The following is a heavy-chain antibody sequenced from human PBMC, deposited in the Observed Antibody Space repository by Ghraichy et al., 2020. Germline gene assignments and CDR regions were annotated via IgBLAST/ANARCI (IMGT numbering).Heavy chain of an antibody. J-gene: IGHJ3*01. D-gene: IGHD3-10*01. CDR3: VKEGGRVGEVAFDV. CDR2: LCADGRST. CDR1: EFTFDGYA. Sequence: GGSLRLSCAVSEFTFDGYAMTWVRQAPGKGLEWVSTLCADGRSTFYADSVKGRFTISRDNSKRTMYLQMNSLRADDTAVYYCVKEGGRVGEVAFDVWGQGTKVTVSS. V-gene: IGHV3-23*01.